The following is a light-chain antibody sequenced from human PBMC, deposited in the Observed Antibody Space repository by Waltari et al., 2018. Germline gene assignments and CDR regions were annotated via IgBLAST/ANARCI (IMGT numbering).Light chain of an antibody. Sequence: SFDLTQPLSVSVSLGQTARITCGGNNIGSKNVHWYLQRPGLAPVLVIYADSNRPSGIPGRFSGSNSGNTATRTISRVQADDGADYYCQVWDGSTVVFGGGTKLTVV. CDR1: NIGSKN. V-gene: IGLV3-9*01. J-gene: IGLJ2*01. CDR3: QVWDGSTVV. CDR2: ADS.